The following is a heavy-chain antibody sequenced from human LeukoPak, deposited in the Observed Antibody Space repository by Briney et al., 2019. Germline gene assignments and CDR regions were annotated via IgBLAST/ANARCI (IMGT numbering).Heavy chain of an antibody. D-gene: IGHD4-17*01. J-gene: IGHJ4*02. Sequence: GGSLRLSCAASGFTFSSYSMNWVRQAPGKGLEWVSSISSSSSYIYYADSVKGRLTISRDNAKNSLYLQMNSLRAEDTAVYYCARDLMTTVTTVDYWGQGTLVTVSS. V-gene: IGHV3-21*01. CDR2: ISSSSSYI. CDR1: GFTFSSYS. CDR3: ARDLMTTVTTVDY.